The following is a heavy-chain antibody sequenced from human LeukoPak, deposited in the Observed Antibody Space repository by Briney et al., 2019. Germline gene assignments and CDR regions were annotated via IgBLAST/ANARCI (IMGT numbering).Heavy chain of an antibody. CDR1: GFTFSDYS. Sequence: PGGSLRLSCAASGFTFSDYSMSWIRQAPGKGLEWVSYISGSSSYTNYADSVKGRFTLSRDDAKNSLYLQMNSLRAEDTAAYYCARRRYHSRSWHIDYWGQGSLVTVSS. J-gene: IGHJ4*02. CDR3: ARRRYHSRSWHIDY. V-gene: IGHV3-11*03. D-gene: IGHD6-13*01. CDR2: ISGSSSYT.